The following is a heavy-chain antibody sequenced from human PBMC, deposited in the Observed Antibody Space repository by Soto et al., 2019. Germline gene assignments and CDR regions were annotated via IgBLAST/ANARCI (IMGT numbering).Heavy chain of an antibody. Sequence: PSETLSLTCTVSGGSISTGDYYWSWIRQPPGKGLEWIGFIYYSGSTHYNPSLKSRLSISVATSKNQFSLNLNSVTAADTAVYYCARFHDSSGNYYYASDYWGQGALVTLSS. CDR3: ARFHDSSGNYYYASDY. J-gene: IGHJ4*02. D-gene: IGHD3-22*01. CDR1: GGSISTGDYY. CDR2: IYYSGST. V-gene: IGHV4-30-4*01.